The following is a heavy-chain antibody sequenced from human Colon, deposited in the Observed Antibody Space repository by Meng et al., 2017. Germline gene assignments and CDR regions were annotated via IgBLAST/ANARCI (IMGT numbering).Heavy chain of an antibody. D-gene: IGHD1-26*01. Sequence: GESLKISCAASGFTFSNYEMNWVRQAPGKGLECISYISTSGNIIRYADSVEGRFTISRDNAKSSLYLQMNNPRVEDTAMYYCVRDSGRGSTPDQSAIDIWGQGAMVTVSS. CDR2: ISTSGNII. V-gene: IGHV3-48*03. J-gene: IGHJ3*02. CDR1: GFTFSNYE. CDR3: VRDSGRGSTPDQSAIDI.